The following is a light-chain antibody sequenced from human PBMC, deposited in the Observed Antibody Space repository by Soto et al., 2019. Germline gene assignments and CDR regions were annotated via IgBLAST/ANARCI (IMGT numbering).Light chain of an antibody. CDR1: QSISSY. CDR2: AAS. J-gene: IGKJ1*01. Sequence: DLPMTPSPSSPSASVGDRVPHHLRATQSISSYLNWYQQKPGKAPKLLIYAASSLQSGVPSRFSGSGSGTDFTLTISSLQPEDFATYYCQQSYSTPRTFGQGTKVDIK. V-gene: IGKV1-39*01. CDR3: QQSYSTPRT.